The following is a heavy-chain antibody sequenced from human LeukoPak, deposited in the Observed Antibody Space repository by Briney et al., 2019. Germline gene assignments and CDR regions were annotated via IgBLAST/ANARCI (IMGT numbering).Heavy chain of an antibody. V-gene: IGHV1-18*01. D-gene: IGHD6-19*01. CDR2: ISAYNGNT. CDR1: GYTFTSYG. CDR3: ARDSGWRTLRFDY. Sequence: ASVKVSCKASGYTFTSYGISWVRQAPGQGLEWMGWISAYNGNTHYAQKLQGRVTMTTDTSTSTVYMELRSLRSDDTAVYYCARDSGWRTLRFDYWGQGTLVTVSS. J-gene: IGHJ4*02.